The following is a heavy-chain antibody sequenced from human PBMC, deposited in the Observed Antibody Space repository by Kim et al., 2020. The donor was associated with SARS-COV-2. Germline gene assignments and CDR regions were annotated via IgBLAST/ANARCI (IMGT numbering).Heavy chain of an antibody. D-gene: IGHD3-10*01. CDR1: GFTFSSYG. Sequence: GGSLRLSCAASGFTFSSYGMHWVRQAPGKGLEWVAVISYDGSNKYYADSVKGRFTISRDNSKNTLYLQMNSLRAEDTAVYYCAKPGAGYYYGSGSYLVYWGQGTLVTVSS. V-gene: IGHV3-30*18. J-gene: IGHJ4*02. CDR2: ISYDGSNK. CDR3: AKPGAGYYYGSGSYLVY.